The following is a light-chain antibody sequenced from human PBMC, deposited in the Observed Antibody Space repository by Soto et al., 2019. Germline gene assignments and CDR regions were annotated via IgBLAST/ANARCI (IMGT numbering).Light chain of an antibody. CDR1: SSNIGAGYN. V-gene: IGLV1-40*01. Sequence: QAVVTQPPSVSGAPGQRVTISCTGSSSNIGAGYNVHWYQQLPGTAPKLLIYVNSNRPSGVPDRFSGSKSGTSASLAITGLQAEDEADYYCQSYDSSLSGVVFGGGTKVTV. CDR3: QSYDSSLSGVV. J-gene: IGLJ2*01. CDR2: VNS.